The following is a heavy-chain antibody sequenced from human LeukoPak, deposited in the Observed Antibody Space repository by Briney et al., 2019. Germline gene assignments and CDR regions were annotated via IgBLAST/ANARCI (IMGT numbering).Heavy chain of an antibody. CDR3: AKDGNENDFWKGDLFHY. CDR2: ISSSGRRK. D-gene: IGHD3-3*01. CDR1: GFTFSNYG. Sequence: GGSLTLSCAVSGFTFSNYGMGWVRQAPGKGLEWVSGISSSGRRKYYVDSVKGRFTISRDNSKTTLYLQRNSLRSEDTALYYCAKDGNENDFWKGDLFHYWGQGTLVAVSS. J-gene: IGHJ4*02. V-gene: IGHV3-23*01.